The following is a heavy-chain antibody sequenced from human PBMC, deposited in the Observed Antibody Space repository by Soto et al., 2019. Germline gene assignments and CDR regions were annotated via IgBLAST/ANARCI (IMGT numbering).Heavy chain of an antibody. CDR3: AGNYGSGSYYRIY. J-gene: IGHJ4*02. V-gene: IGHV4-30-2*01. D-gene: IGHD3-10*01. Sequence: QLQLQESGSGLVKPSQTLSLTCAVSGGSISSGGYSWSWIRQPPGKGLEWIGYIYHSGSTYYNPSLKSRVTISVDRSKNQFSRKLSSVTAADTAVYYCAGNYGSGSYYRIYWGQGTLVTVSS. CDR1: GGSISSGGYS. CDR2: IYHSGST.